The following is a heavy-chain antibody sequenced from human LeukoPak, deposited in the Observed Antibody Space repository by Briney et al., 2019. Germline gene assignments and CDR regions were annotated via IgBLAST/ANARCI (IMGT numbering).Heavy chain of an antibody. Sequence: PGGSLRLSCTASGLTFSTYSMNWVRQAPGKGLEWVSSITSSSSYIFYVDSVKGRFTISRDNAKNSLHLQMDSLRAEDSAVYYCARSATSSSSRINWFDAWGKGTLVTVSS. CDR3: ARSATSSSSRINWFDA. V-gene: IGHV3-21*01. CDR1: GLTFSTYS. J-gene: IGHJ5*02. CDR2: ITSSSSYI. D-gene: IGHD6-6*01.